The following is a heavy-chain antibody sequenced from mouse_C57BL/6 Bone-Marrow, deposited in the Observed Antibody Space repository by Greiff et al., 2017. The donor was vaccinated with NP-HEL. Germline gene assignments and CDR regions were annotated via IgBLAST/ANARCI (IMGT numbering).Heavy chain of an antibody. CDR3: ARWGTKRDWFAY. V-gene: IGHV1-81*01. CDR2: IYPRSGNT. D-gene: IGHD1-1*01. CDR1: GYTFTSYG. Sequence: VQLQESGAELARPGASVKLSCKASGYTFTSYGISWVKQRTGQGLEWIGEIYPRSGNTYYNEKFKGKATLTADKSSSTAYMELRSLTSEDSAVYFCARWGTKRDWFAYWGQGTLVTVSA. J-gene: IGHJ3*01.